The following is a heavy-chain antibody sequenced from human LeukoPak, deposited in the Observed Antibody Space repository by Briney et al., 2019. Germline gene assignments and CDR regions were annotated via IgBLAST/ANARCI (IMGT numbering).Heavy chain of an antibody. CDR1: GFTFSNAW. CDR3: ARGIADCSSTSCPNWFDP. V-gene: IGHV3-53*01. CDR2: IYSGGST. D-gene: IGHD2-2*01. Sequence: GGSLRLSCAASGFTFSNAWMNWVRQAPGKGLEWVSVIYSGGSTYYADSVKGRFTISRDNSKNTLYLQMNSLRAEDTAVYYCARGIADCSSTSCPNWFDPWGQGTLVTVSS. J-gene: IGHJ5*02.